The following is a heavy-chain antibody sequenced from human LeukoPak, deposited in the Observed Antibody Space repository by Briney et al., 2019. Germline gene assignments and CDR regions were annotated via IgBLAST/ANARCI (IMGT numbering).Heavy chain of an antibody. D-gene: IGHD3-3*01. CDR3: ARGAGITIFGVVIDEGYAFDI. J-gene: IGHJ3*02. Sequence: SETLSLTCTVSGGSISSYYWSWIRQPPGKGLEWIGYIHCSGSTNYNPSLKSRVTISVDTSKNQFSLKLSSVTAADTAVYYCARGAGITIFGVVIDEGYAFDIWGQGTMVTVSS. CDR2: IHCSGST. CDR1: GGSISSYY. V-gene: IGHV4-59*01.